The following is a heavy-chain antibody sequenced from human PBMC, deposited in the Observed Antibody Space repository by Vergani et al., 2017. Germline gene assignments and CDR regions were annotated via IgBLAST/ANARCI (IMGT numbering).Heavy chain of an antibody. CDR3: VRTVALWFGETNDRGWFGP. CDR2: IRYSGPT. D-gene: IGHD3-10*01. J-gene: IGHJ5*02. Sequence: QLQLQESGPGLVEPSETLSLTCTVSGASISSNSYYWGWVRQSPGNGLEWVGSIRYSGPTYYNLPLQSRTTISLDTSKNQVSLKLNSVTAADTAVYYCVRTVALWFGETNDRGWFGPWGQGTLVPV. V-gene: IGHV4-39*01. CDR1: GASISSNSYY.